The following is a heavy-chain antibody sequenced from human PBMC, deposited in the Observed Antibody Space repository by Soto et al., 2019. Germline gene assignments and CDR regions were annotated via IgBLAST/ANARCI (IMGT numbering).Heavy chain of an antibody. CDR1: GFTFSSYS. CDR2: ISSCSGYI. D-gene: IGHD3-3*01. V-gene: IGHV3-21*01. Sequence: EVQLVESGGGLVKPGGSLRLSCAASGFTFSSYSMNWVRQAPGKGLEWVSSISSCSGYIYYADSVKGRFTISRDNAKNSLYLQMNSLRAEDTAVYYCARDLYARYDFWSGYYPFDYWGQGTLVTVSS. J-gene: IGHJ4*02. CDR3: ARDLYARYDFWSGYYPFDY.